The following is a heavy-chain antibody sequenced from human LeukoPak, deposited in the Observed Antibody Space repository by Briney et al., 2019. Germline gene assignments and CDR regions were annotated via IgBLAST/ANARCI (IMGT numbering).Heavy chain of an antibody. V-gene: IGHV4-59*01. D-gene: IGHD5-24*01. CDR2: IYDSGST. Sequence: SETLSLTCTVSGGSISNYYWSWIRQPPGKGLEWIGYIYDSGSTNYNPSLKSRVTISLDTSKNQFSLKVSSVTAADTAVYYCARAGDGYNAYCWGQGTLVTVSS. J-gene: IGHJ4*02. CDR1: GGSISNYY. CDR3: ARAGDGYNAYC.